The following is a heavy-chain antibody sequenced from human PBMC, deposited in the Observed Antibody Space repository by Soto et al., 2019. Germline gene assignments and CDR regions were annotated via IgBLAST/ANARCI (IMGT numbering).Heavy chain of an antibody. J-gene: IGHJ4*02. CDR1: GGTFNTYT. Sequence: QVQVVQSGAEVKKPESSVKVSCKPSGGTFNTYTVNWVRLAPGHGLEWMGRFIPILDMANYAQKFQDRVTVTADRSTFTAYLELNSATSDDTAVYYCAITYCRDNSCPRDFDFWGPGTRVTVSS. V-gene: IGHV1-69*02. CDR2: FIPILDMA. D-gene: IGHD2-21*01. CDR3: AITYCRDNSCPRDFDF.